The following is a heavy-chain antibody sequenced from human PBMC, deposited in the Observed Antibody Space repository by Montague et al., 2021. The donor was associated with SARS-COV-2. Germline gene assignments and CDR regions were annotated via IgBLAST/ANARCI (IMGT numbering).Heavy chain of an antibody. CDR1: GGSISSYY. J-gene: IGHJ4*02. CDR3: ARGDVEMATIKSGGPFYHFDD. Sequence: SETLSLTCTVSGGSISSYYWSWIRQPPGKGLEWIGYIYYSGSTNYNPSLKSPVTISVDTSKNRFSLKLSSVTAADTAVYYCARGDVEMATIKSGGPFYHFDDWGQGTLVTVSS. D-gene: IGHD5-24*01. V-gene: IGHV4-59*13. CDR2: IYYSGST.